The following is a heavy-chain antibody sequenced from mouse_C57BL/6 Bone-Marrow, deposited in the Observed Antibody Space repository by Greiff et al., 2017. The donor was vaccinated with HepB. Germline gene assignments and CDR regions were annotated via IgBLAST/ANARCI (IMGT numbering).Heavy chain of an antibody. CDR1: GYTFTDYN. J-gene: IGHJ3*01. Sequence: VQLKQSGPELVKPGASVKIPCKASGYTFTDYNMDWVKQSHGKSLEWIGDINPNNGGTIYNQKFKGKATLTVDKSSSTAYMELRSLTSEDTAVYYCARGYYGSSTFAYWGQGTLVTVSA. CDR3: ARGYYGSSTFAY. CDR2: INPNNGGT. D-gene: IGHD1-1*01. V-gene: IGHV1-18*01.